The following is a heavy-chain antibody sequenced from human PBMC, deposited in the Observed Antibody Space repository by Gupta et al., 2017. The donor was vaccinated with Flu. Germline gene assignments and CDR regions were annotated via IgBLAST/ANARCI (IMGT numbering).Heavy chain of an antibody. D-gene: IGHD1-26*01. CDR3: ATEVGATKRLWRLPDY. CDR1: LS. Sequence: LSCHGGLKAPGKGLEWMVGFDPEYGETIYAPKFQGRVTMTENTSTDTAYMELSSLRSEDTAVYYCATEVGATKRLWRLPDYWGQGTLVTVSS. V-gene: IGHV1-24*01. J-gene: IGHJ4*02. CDR2: FDPEYGET.